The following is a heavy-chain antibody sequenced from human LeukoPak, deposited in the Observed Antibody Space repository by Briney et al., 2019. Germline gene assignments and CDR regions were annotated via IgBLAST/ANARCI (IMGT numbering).Heavy chain of an antibody. CDR1: GDPISSYY. V-gene: IGHV4-59*08. CDR3: ATSPRNTRYFGY. Sequence: SETLSLTCSVSGDPISSYYWSWIRQPPGKGLEWIGYIYYSGTTNYNPSLKSRITISIDTSKNHVSLKLSSVTAADTAIYYCATSPRNTRYFGYWGQGILVTVSS. D-gene: IGHD1/OR15-1a*01. J-gene: IGHJ4*02. CDR2: IYYSGTT.